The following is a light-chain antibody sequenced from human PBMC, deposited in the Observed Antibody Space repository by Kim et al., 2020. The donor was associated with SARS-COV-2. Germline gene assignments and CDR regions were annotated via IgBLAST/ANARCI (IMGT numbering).Light chain of an antibody. Sequence: EIVLTQSPGTLSLSPGERATLSCRASQSVSSSYLAWYQQKPGQAPRLLIYGASSRATGIPDRFSGSGSGTDLTLTISRLEPEDFAVYYCQQYGSSPLTFGGGTKLEIK. V-gene: IGKV3-20*01. CDR1: QSVSSSY. J-gene: IGKJ4*01. CDR3: QQYGSSPLT. CDR2: GAS.